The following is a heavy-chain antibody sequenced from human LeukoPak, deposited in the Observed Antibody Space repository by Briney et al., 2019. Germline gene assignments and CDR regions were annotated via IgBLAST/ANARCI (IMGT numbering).Heavy chain of an antibody. CDR3: AKGGYSGYDYVDY. CDR2: ISASGGST. J-gene: IGHJ4*02. CDR1: GFTFSSYG. Sequence: PGGSLRLSCAASGFTFSSYGMSWVRQAPGKGLEWVSGISASGGSTYYADSVKGRFTISRDNSKNTLYLQMNSLRAEDTAVYYCAKGGYSGYDYVDYWGQGTLVTVPS. D-gene: IGHD5-12*01. V-gene: IGHV3-23*01.